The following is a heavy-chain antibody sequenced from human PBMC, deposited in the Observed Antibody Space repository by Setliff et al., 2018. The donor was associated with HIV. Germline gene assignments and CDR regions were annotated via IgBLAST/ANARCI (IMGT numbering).Heavy chain of an antibody. J-gene: IGHJ4*02. CDR3: ARHRDGGTYPLDY. CDR2: INHNKSS. CDR1: GESLSDYY. D-gene: IGHD1-26*01. Sequence: SETLSLTCAVYGESLSDYYWSWIRQPPGKGLEWIGEINHNKSSDYNPSLKSRVTMSVDTSKNQFSLKVKSVTAADTAVYYCARHRDGGTYPLDYWGQGTLVTVSS. V-gene: IGHV4-34*01.